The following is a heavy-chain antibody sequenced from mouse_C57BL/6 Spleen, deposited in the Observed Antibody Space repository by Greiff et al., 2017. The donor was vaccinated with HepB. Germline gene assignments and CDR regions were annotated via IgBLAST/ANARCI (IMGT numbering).Heavy chain of an antibody. CDR3: ARMNYYGSSYVWYFDV. D-gene: IGHD1-1*01. Sequence: QVQLQQPGAELVKPGASVKMSCKASGYTFTSYWITWVKQSPGQGLEWIGDIYPGSGSTNYNEKFKSKATLTVDTSSSTAYMQLSSLTSEDSAVYYCARMNYYGSSYVWYFDVWGTGTTVTVSS. CDR1: GYTFTSYW. V-gene: IGHV1-55*01. CDR2: IYPGSGST. J-gene: IGHJ1*03.